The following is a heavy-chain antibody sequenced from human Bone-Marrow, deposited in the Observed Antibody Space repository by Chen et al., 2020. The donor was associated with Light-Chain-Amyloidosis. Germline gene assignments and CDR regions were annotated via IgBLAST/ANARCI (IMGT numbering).Heavy chain of an antibody. CDR1: GGSISSYY. Sequence: QVQLQESGPGLVKPSETLSLTCTVSGGSISSYYWSWIRQSPGTGLEWIGKITHSGSTKYNPSLKSRVTMSVDTSKNQFSLKMNSVTAADTAVYYCVRDTYDSSTYYTYRSMDVWGQGTTVTVSS. CDR3: VRDTYDSSTYYTYRSMDV. J-gene: IGHJ6*02. CDR2: ITHSGST. D-gene: IGHD3-22*01. V-gene: IGHV4-59*04.